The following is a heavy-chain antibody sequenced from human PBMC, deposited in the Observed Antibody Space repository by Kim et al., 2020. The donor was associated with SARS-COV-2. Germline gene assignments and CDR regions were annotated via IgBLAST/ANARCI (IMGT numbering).Heavy chain of an antibody. J-gene: IGHJ4*02. CDR2: ISGSGGST. CDR1: GFTFSSYA. V-gene: IGHV3-23*01. CDR3: ARAGIYDILTGYSYYFDY. D-gene: IGHD3-9*01. Sequence: GGSLRLSCAASGFTFSSYAMSWVRQAPGKGLEWVSAISGSGGSTYYADSVKGRFTISRDNSRNTLYLQMNSLRAEDTAVYYCARAGIYDILTGYSYYFDYWGPGNLVPVSA.